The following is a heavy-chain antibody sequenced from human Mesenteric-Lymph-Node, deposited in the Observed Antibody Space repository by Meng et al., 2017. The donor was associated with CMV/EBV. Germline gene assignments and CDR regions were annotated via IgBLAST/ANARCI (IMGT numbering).Heavy chain of an antibody. Sequence: SETLSLTCTVSGYSISSGYYWGWIRQPPGKGLEWIGSIYHSGSTYYNPSLKSRVTISVDTPKNQFSLKLSSVTAADTAVYYCARAPVRNYYDSSGYSFDYWGQGTLVTVSS. CDR1: GYSISSGYY. CDR3: ARAPVRNYYDSSGYSFDY. J-gene: IGHJ4*02. V-gene: IGHV4-38-2*02. CDR2: IYHSGST. D-gene: IGHD3-22*01.